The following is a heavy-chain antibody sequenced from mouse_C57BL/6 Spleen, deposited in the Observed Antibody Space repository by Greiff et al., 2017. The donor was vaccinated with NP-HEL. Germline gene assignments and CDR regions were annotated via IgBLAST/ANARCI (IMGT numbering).Heavy chain of an antibody. CDR1: GYTFTSYW. J-gene: IGHJ4*01. CDR3: ARSLYYSNYLYYAMDY. V-gene: IGHV1-55*01. D-gene: IGHD2-5*01. Sequence: QVQLKESGAELVKPGASVKMSCKASGYTFTSYWITWVKQRPGQGLEWIGDIYPGSGSTNYNEKFKSKATLTVDTSSSTAYMQLSSLTSEDSAVYYCARSLYYSNYLYYAMDYWGQGTSVTVSS. CDR2: IYPGSGST.